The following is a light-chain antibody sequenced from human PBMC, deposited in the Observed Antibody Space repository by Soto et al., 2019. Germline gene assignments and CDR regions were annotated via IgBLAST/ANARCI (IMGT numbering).Light chain of an antibody. J-gene: IGKJ1*01. CDR3: QKYAIFPRK. V-gene: IGKV3-20*01. CDR2: GAS. Sequence: ENVLTQSPDTPSLSPGEKTTLSCSASPSFNNNYLAWYQQIPGQPPRLLIYGASSRATGTPDRFSGRGSGTDFTLTISRLEPEDFSVYYCQKYAIFPRKFGQGTKVDIK. CDR1: PSFNNNY.